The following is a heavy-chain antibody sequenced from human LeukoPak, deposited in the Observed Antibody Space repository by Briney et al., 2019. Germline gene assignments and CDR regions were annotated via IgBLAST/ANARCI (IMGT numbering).Heavy chain of an antibody. CDR2: IVSDGSNT. CDR3: ARGRPHGNDY. J-gene: IGHJ4*02. V-gene: IGHV3-74*01. CDR1: GFTFSSYW. Sequence: GGSLRLSCAVSGFTFSSYWMHWVRQAPGKGLVWVSRIVSDGSNTNYADSVKGRFTISRDNAKNTLYLQMNSLRVEDTAVYYCARGRPHGNDYWGQGTLVTVSS. D-gene: IGHD4-23*01.